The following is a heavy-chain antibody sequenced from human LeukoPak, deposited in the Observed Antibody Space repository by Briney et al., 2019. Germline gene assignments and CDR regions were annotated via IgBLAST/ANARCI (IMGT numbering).Heavy chain of an antibody. J-gene: IGHJ4*02. Sequence: PGGSLRLSXAASGFTFSSYAMSWVRQAPGKGLEWVSDISASGGSTYYTDPVKGRFTISRDNSKNTLYLQMNSLRAEDTAVYYCAIKETTVTTFFENWGQGTLVTVSS. CDR3: AIKETTVTTFFEN. D-gene: IGHD4-17*01. CDR2: ISASGGST. CDR1: GFTFSSYA. V-gene: IGHV3-23*01.